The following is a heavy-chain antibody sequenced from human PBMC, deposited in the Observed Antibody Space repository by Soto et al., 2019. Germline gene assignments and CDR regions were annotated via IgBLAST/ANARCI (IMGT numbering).Heavy chain of an antibody. V-gene: IGHV4-4*02. CDR2: IHHTGST. CDR1: GGSISTGDW. CDR3: ATTDSNPYAGFDN. J-gene: IGHJ4*02. D-gene: IGHD2-2*01. Sequence: QVQLQESGPGLVKPSGTLSLTCAVFGGSISTGDWWRWVRQPPGKGLEWIGEIHHTGSTYHNPSLKNRVPISGDNPKKDFSLILTPVAPGGPAVFFCATTDSNPYAGFDNWGPGTLV.